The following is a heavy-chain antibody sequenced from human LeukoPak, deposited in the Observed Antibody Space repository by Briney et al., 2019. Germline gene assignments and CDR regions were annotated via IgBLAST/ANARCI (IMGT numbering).Heavy chain of an antibody. J-gene: IGHJ4*02. CDR2: INSDGSSL. CDR3: ARSRYTGSHFDY. D-gene: IGHD1-26*01. Sequence: PGGSRGLSCAASGFTFSSYWVQWVRQAPGKGLVWISRINSDGSSLSYADSVKGRFTISRDNAKNTVYLQMNSLRAEDTAVYYCARSRYTGSHFDYWGQGTLVTVSS. CDR1: GFTFSSYW. V-gene: IGHV3-74*01.